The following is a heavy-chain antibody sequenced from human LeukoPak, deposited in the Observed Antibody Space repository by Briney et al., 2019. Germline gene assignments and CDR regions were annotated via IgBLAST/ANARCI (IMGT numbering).Heavy chain of an antibody. CDR3: ATALGWKWLLGY. CDR1: GYSFINFG. J-gene: IGHJ4*02. D-gene: IGHD3-22*01. CDR2: ISAYNHNT. V-gene: IGHV1-18*01. Sequence: ASVKVSCKASGYSFINFGLSWVRQALGQGLEWMGWISAYNHNTNHAQKFQGRVTMTEDTSTDTAYMELSSLRSEDTAVYYCATALGWKWLLGYWGQGTLVTVSS.